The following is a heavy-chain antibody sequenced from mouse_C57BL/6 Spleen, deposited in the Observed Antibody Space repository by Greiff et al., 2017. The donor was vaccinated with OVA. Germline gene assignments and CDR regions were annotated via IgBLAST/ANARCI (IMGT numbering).Heavy chain of an antibody. CDR3: AREGDYDPAWFAY. CDR2: INPNNGGT. Sequence: EVQLQQSGPELVKPGASVKISCKASGYTFTDYYMNWVKQSHGKSLEWIGDINPNNGGTSYNQKFKGKATLTVDKSSSTAYMELRSRTSEDSAVYDCAREGDYDPAWFAYWGQGTLVTVSA. D-gene: IGHD2-4*01. V-gene: IGHV1-26*01. J-gene: IGHJ3*01. CDR1: GYTFTDYY.